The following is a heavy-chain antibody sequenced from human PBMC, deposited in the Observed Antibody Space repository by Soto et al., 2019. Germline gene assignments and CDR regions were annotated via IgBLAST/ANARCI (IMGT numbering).Heavy chain of an antibody. CDR3: AMANYDILTGDDY. D-gene: IGHD3-9*01. Sequence: GGSLRLSCAASGFTCSSYAMSWVRQAPGKGLEWVSAISGSGGSTYYADSVKGRFTTSRDNSKNTLYLQMNSLRAEDTAVYYCAMANYDILTGDDYWGQGTLVTVSS. CDR1: GFTCSSYA. J-gene: IGHJ4*02. V-gene: IGHV3-23*01. CDR2: ISGSGGST.